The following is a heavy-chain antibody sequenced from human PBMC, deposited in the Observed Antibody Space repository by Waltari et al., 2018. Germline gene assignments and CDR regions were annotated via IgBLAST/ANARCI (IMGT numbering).Heavy chain of an antibody. CDR2: IYYSGST. D-gene: IGHD1-26*01. J-gene: IGHJ2*01. CDR1: VGSISSHS. Sequence: QVQLQESGPGLVKPSETLSLTCTVSVGSISSHSWSWLRQPPGKGLEWIGYIYYSGSTNYNPSLKSRVTISVDTSKNQFSLKLSSVTAADTAVYYCAREEWVGATWGYWYFDLWGRGTLVTVSS. CDR3: AREEWVGATWGYWYFDL. V-gene: IGHV4-59*11.